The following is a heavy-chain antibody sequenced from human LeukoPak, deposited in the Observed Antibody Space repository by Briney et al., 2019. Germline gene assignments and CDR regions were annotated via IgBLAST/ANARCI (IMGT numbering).Heavy chain of an antibody. D-gene: IGHD6-25*01. J-gene: IGHJ6*03. CDR2: ISTVSTCT. Sequence: GGSLRLSCAPSGFTFSDYSMNWVRQAPGKGLEWVASISTVSTCTLYGDSVEGRFSISRDNAKNVLYLHMSRLTAGDTAVYYCARDGSGLFLYYYMDVWGKGTTVTVSS. CDR3: ARDGSGLFLYYYMDV. V-gene: IGHV3-21*06. CDR1: GFTFSDYS.